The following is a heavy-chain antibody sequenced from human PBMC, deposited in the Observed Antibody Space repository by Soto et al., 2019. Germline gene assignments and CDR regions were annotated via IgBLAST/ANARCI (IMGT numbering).Heavy chain of an antibody. V-gene: IGHV3-33*01. J-gene: IGHJ4*01. CDR1: GFTFGDSG. D-gene: IGHD3-10*01. CDR2: IWFDGSSQ. Sequence: QVQLVESGGGVVQPGRSLRLSCSASGFTFGDSGMHWVRQAPGKGLEWVAVIWFDGSSQYYADSVKGRFTISRDNSQNTLYLQMNRLRVEDTAVYFCARDRVVRGSGLTDFDFWGQGTLVTVSS. CDR3: ARDRVVRGSGLTDFDF.